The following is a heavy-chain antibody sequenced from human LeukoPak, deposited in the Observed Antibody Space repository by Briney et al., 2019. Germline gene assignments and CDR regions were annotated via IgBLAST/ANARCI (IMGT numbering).Heavy chain of an antibody. V-gene: IGHV3-15*01. CDR3: VVITRGDAFDI. CDR1: GFTFSNAW. D-gene: IGHD3-22*01. Sequence: GGSLRLSCAASGFTFSNAWMSWVRQAPGKGLEWVGRIKSKTDGGTTDYAAPVKGRFTISRDDSKNTLYLQMNSLKTEDTAVYYCVVITRGDAFDIWGQGTLVTVSS. J-gene: IGHJ3*02. CDR2: IKSKTDGGTT.